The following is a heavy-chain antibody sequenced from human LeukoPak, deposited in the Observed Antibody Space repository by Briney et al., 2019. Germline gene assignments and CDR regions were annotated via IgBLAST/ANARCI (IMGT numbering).Heavy chain of an antibody. CDR2: INHSGST. V-gene: IGHV4-34*01. CDR1: GGSFSGYY. D-gene: IGHD5-18*01. J-gene: IGHJ4*02. CDR3: ARGRGYSYGYFAGRGAYFDY. Sequence: SETLSLTCAVYGGSFSGYYWSWIRQPPGKGLEWIGEINHSGSTNYNPSLKSRVTISVDTSKNQFSLKLSSVTAADTAVYYCARGRGYSYGYFAGRGAYFDYWGQGTLVTVSS.